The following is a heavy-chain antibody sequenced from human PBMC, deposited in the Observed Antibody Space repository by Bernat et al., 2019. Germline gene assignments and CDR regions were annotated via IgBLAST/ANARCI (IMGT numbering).Heavy chain of an antibody. Sequence: QVQPQESGPGLVKPSGTLSLTCAVSGGSISSSNWWSWVRQPPGKGLEWIGEIYHSGSTNYNPSLKSRVTISVDKSKNQFSLKLSSVTAADTAVYYCARGTTSPSPSPETNWFDPWGQGTLVTVSS. D-gene: IGHD1-1*01. V-gene: IGHV4-4*02. J-gene: IGHJ5*02. CDR2: IYHSGST. CDR3: ARGTTSPSPSPETNWFDP. CDR1: GGSISSSNW.